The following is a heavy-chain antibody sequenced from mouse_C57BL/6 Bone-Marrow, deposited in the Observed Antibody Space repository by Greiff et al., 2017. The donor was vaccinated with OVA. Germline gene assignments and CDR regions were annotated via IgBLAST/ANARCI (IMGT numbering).Heavy chain of an antibody. V-gene: IGHV1-75*01. CDR1: GYTFTDYY. CDR2: IFPGSGST. CDR3: ARLGYYGSSYTPWFAY. D-gene: IGHD1-1*01. J-gene: IGHJ3*01. Sequence: QVQLKQSGPELVKPGASVKISCKASGYTFTDYYINWVKQRPGQGLEWIGWIFPGSGSTYYNEKFKGKATLTVDKSSSTAYMLLSSLTSEDSAVYFCARLGYYGSSYTPWFAYWGQGTLVTVSA.